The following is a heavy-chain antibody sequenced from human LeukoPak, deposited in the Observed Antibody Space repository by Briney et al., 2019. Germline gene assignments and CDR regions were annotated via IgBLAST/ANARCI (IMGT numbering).Heavy chain of an antibody. CDR1: GFTFSSYS. Sequence: NSGGSLRLSCAASGFTFSSYSMNWVRQAPGKGLEWVSSISSSSSYIYYAGSVKGRFTISRDNAKDSLYLQMNSLRAEDTAVYYCARDGFVVVVPAAIGSDAFDIWGQGTMVTVSS. V-gene: IGHV3-21*01. J-gene: IGHJ3*02. CDR2: ISSSSSYI. D-gene: IGHD2-2*01. CDR3: ARDGFVVVVPAAIGSDAFDI.